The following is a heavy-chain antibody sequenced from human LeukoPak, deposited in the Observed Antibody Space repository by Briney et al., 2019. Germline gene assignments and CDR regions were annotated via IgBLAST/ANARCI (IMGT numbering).Heavy chain of an antibody. CDR2: IYFSGST. CDR3: ARPKGSYSHLDS. V-gene: IGHV4-39*01. J-gene: IGHJ4*02. D-gene: IGHD1-26*01. CDR1: GDSISTSGYY. Sequence: PSETLSLTCTVSGDSISTSGYYWGWIRQPPGKGLEWIGSIYFSGSTYYNPSLKNRVSISVDTSKNQFSLKLTSVTAADTAVYYCARPKGSYSHLDSWGQGTLVTVSS.